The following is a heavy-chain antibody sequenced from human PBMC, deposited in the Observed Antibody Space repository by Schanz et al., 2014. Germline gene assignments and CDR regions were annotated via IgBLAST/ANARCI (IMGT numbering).Heavy chain of an antibody. CDR3: AREASSTTCYLKPSNCRLDA. Sequence: QVQLVQSGAEVKQPGSSVKVTCTASGGTFTSNSISWVRQAPGQGLEWMGRIIPILGITTYAQKFQTRVTITADKGATTAYMELSGLSSEDTAVYYCAREASSTTCYLKPSNCRLDAWGQGTLVTVSS. D-gene: IGHD2-2*01. V-gene: IGHV1-69*04. CDR1: GGTFTSNS. J-gene: IGHJ5*02. CDR2: IIPILGIT.